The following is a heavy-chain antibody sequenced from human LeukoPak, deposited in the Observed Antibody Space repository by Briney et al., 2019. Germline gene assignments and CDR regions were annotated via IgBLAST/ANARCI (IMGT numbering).Heavy chain of an antibody. Sequence: GGSLRLSCAASGFTFSSYAMSWVRQAPGKGLEWVSAISGSGGSTYYADSVKGRFTISRDNSKNTLYLQMNSLRAEDTAVYYCARGIEPTESYFDYWGQGTLVTVSS. J-gene: IGHJ4*02. CDR3: ARGIEPTESYFDY. CDR1: GFTFSSYA. V-gene: IGHV3-23*01. CDR2: ISGSGGST. D-gene: IGHD1-14*01.